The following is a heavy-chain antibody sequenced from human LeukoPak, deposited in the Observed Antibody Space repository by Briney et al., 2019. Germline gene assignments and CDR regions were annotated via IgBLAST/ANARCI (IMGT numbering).Heavy chain of an antibody. J-gene: IGHJ6*03. CDR3: ASIQQRSWYYYYYYMDV. CDR1: EFTFSDHY. D-gene: IGHD6-13*01. Sequence: GGSLRLSCVASEFTFSDHYMDWVRQAPGKGLEWVSYISSSGSTIYYADSVKGRFTISRDNAKNSLYLQMNSLRAEDTAVYYCASIQQRSWYYYYYYMDVWGKGTTVTVSS. V-gene: IGHV3-11*04. CDR2: ISSSGSTI.